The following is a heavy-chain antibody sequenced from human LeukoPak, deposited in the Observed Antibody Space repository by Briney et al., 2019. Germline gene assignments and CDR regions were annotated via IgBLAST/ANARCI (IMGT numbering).Heavy chain of an antibody. J-gene: IGHJ4*02. Sequence: PSETLSLTCTVSGGSISSSSYYWGWIRQPPGKGLEWIGSIYYSGSTYYNPSLKSRVTISVDTSKNQFSLKLSSVTAADTAVYYCARQRVEAVAGPHFDYWGQGTLVTVSS. CDR1: GGSISSSSYY. D-gene: IGHD6-19*01. CDR2: IYYSGST. V-gene: IGHV4-39*01. CDR3: ARQRVEAVAGPHFDY.